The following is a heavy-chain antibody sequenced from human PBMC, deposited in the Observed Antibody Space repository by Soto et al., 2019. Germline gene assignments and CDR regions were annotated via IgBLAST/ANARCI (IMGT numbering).Heavy chain of an antibody. CDR3: AKDPRSSSAWYFDL. Sequence: EVQLLESGGGLVQPGGSLRLSCVASGITFSSYVMSWVRQAPGKGLEWVSAISGSGGSTFYADSVKGRFTISRDNSKNTLYLQMNSLRAEDTAVYYCAKDPRSSSAWYFDLWGRGSLVTVSS. CDR1: GITFSSYV. D-gene: IGHD6-6*01. V-gene: IGHV3-23*01. J-gene: IGHJ2*01. CDR2: ISGSGGST.